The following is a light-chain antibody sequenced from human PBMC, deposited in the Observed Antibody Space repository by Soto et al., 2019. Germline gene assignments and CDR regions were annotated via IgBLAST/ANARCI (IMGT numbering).Light chain of an antibody. CDR1: SGHSGYI. CDR2: LEGSGSY. Sequence: QPVLTQSSSASASLGSSVKLTCTLSSGHSGYIIAWHQQQPGKAPRYLMKLEGSGSYNKGSGVPDRFSGSNSGADRYLTISHLQFEDEADYYCETWDSDTHTVFGGGTKLTVL. CDR3: ETWDSDTHTV. V-gene: IGLV4-60*02. J-gene: IGLJ3*02.